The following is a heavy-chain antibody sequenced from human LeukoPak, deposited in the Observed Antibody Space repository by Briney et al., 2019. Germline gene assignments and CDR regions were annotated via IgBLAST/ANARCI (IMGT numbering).Heavy chain of an antibody. CDR3: AREDYDFWSGYSTFDY. Sequence: SETLSLTCTVSGGSISSGSYYWSWIRQPAGKGLEWIGRIYTSGSTNYNPSLKSRVTISVDTSKSQFSLKLSSVTAADTAVYYCAREDYDFWSGYSTFDYWGQGTLVTVSS. D-gene: IGHD3-3*01. CDR1: GGSISSGSYY. V-gene: IGHV4-61*02. J-gene: IGHJ4*02. CDR2: IYTSGST.